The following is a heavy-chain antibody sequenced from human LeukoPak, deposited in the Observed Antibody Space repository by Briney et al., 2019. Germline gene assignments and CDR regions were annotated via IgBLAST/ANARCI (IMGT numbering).Heavy chain of an antibody. CDR3: AREDTSGWYSHYFDY. J-gene: IGHJ4*02. Sequence: GGSLRLSCAASGFTFSSYEMNWVRQAPGKGLEWVSYISSSGSTMYYADPVKGRFTISRDNAKNSLYLQMNSLRAEDTAVYYCAREDTSGWYSHYFDYWGQGTLVTVSS. CDR1: GFTFSSYE. D-gene: IGHD6-19*01. V-gene: IGHV3-48*03. CDR2: ISSSGSTM.